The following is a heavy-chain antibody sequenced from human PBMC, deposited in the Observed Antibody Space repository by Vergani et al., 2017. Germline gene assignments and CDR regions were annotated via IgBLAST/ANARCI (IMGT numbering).Heavy chain of an antibody. D-gene: IGHD3-22*01. CDR2: MYYSGST. CDR3: ARARPSGNYDSSGYYFDY. CDR1: GGSISSYY. Sequence: QVQLQESGPGLVKPSETLSLTCTVSGGSISSYYWSWIRQPPGKGLEWIGYMYYSGSTYYNPSLRSRLTISLDTSKNQFSLKLSSVTAADTAVYYCARARPSGNYDSSGYYFDYWGQRTLVTVSS. J-gene: IGHJ4*02. V-gene: IGHV4-59*12.